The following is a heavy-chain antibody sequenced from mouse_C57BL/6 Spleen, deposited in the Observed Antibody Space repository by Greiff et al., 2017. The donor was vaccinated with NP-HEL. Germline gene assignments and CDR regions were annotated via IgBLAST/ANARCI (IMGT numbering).Heavy chain of an antibody. CDR2: IDPETGGT. CDR1: GYTFTDYE. J-gene: IGHJ3*01. V-gene: IGHV1-15*01. CDR3: TYSNPGWFAY. D-gene: IGHD2-5*01. Sequence: VQLQQSGAELVRPGASVTLSCKASGYTFTDYEMHWVKQTPVHGLEWIGAIDPETGGTAYNQKFKGKAILTADKSSSTAYMELRSLTSEDSAVYYGTYSNPGWFAYWGQGTLVTVSA.